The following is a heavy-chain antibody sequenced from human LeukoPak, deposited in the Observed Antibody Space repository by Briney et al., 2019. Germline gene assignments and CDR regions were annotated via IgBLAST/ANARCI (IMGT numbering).Heavy chain of an antibody. V-gene: IGHV4-38-2*02. CDR2: MHPTGIT. Sequence: SETLSLTCTVSGYSISTGFHWGWIRQSPGKGLEWLVSMHPTGITYYNPSLKSRVTISLDTSKNQFSLKLLSVTAADTAVYYCARRGYQPPHYYVDVWGKGTAVTVSS. J-gene: IGHJ6*03. CDR1: GYSISTGFH. D-gene: IGHD2-2*01. CDR3: ARRGYQPPHYYVDV.